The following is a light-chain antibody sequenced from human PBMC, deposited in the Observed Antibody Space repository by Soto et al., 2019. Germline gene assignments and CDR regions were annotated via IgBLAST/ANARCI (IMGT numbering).Light chain of an antibody. CDR2: VEGSGSY. Sequence: QSVLTQSSSASASLGSSVTLTCTLSSGHNNYIIAWHQHQPGKAPRFLMKVEGSGSYSKGSGVPDRFSGSSSGADRYLTISNLQSEDEADYSCETWDSSTLVFGGGTQLTVL. V-gene: IGLV4-60*03. J-gene: IGLJ3*02. CDR1: SGHNNYI. CDR3: ETWDSSTLV.